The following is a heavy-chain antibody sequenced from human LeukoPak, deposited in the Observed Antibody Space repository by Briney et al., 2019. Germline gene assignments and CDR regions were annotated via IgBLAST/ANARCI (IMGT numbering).Heavy chain of an antibody. D-gene: IGHD1-26*01. CDR3: SRDVQVGSTRPPVNWFDP. Sequence: SETLSLPCTVSGGSISSGDYYWSWIRQPPGKGLEWIGYIYYSGSTYYNPSLKSRVTISVDTSKNQFSLKLSSVTAADTAVYYCSRDVQVGSTRPPVNWFDPWGQGTLVTVSS. V-gene: IGHV4-30-4*01. J-gene: IGHJ5*02. CDR1: GGSISSGDYY. CDR2: IYYSGST.